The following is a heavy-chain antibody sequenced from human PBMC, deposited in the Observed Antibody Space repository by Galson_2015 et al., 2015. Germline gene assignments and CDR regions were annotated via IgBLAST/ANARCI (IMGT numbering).Heavy chain of an antibody. CDR1: GFTFDDSG. V-gene: IGHV3-20*01. CDR3: ARVVEYCSGGSCYLGAFDT. D-gene: IGHD2-15*01. J-gene: IGHJ3*02. Sequence: SMRLSCAASGFTFDDSGMSWGRQAPGKGLEGVSGFNWYGGSTGYADSVKGRFTISRDNAKNYLYLQMNSLRAEDTALYHCARVVEYCSGGSCYLGAFDTWGQGTMVTVSS. CDR2: FNWYGGST.